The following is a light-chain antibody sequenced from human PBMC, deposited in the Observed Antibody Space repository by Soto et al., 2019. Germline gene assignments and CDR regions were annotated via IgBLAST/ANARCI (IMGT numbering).Light chain of an antibody. V-gene: IGKV3-15*01. CDR2: SAS. Sequence: EVVMTQSPATLSVSPGERATLSCRASQSIRTDLAWYQQKPGQAPSLLIFSASTRATGVPARFSGSGSGTEFTLTISSLQSEDFAVYYCQQYNKWPQWTFGQGTKWISN. CDR3: QQYNKWPQWT. CDR1: QSIRTD. J-gene: IGKJ1*01.